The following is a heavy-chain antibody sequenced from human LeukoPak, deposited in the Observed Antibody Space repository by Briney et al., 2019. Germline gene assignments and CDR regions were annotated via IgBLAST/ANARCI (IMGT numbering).Heavy chain of an antibody. CDR2: ISAYNGNT. D-gene: IGHD3-22*01. V-gene: IGHV1-18*01. CDR3: ARARYYYDSSGYPDY. CDR1: GYTFTSYG. Sequence: ASVKVSCKASGYTFTSYGISWVRQAPGQGLEWMGWISAYNGNTNYAQKLQGRVTMTTDTSTSTAYIELRSLRSDDTAVYYCARARYYYDSSGYPDYWGQGTLVTVSS. J-gene: IGHJ4*02.